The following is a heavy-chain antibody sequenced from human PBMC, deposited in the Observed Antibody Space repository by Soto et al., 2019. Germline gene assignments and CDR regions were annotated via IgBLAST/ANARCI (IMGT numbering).Heavy chain of an antibody. J-gene: IGHJ5*02. CDR3: AKDGGGYCSGGSCYSDWFDP. Sequence: VAVISYDGSNKYYADSVKGRFTISRDNSKNTLYLQMNSLRAEDTAVYYCAKDGGGYCSGGSCYSDWFDPWGQGTLVTVSS. V-gene: IGHV3-30*18. D-gene: IGHD2-15*01. CDR2: ISYDGSNK.